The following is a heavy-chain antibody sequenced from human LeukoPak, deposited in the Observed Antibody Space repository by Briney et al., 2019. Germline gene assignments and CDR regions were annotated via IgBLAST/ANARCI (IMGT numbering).Heavy chain of an antibody. V-gene: IGHV1-18*01. D-gene: IGHD6-6*01. CDR3: ARGNEYSSSYYMDV. CDR1: GYTFTSCG. J-gene: IGHJ6*03. CDR2: ISGYSGNT. Sequence: ASVKVSCKASGYTFTSCGVSWVRQAPGQGLEWMGWISGYSGNTNYAQKLQGRVTMTTDTSTRTAYMELRSLTSDDTAVYYCARGNEYSSSYYMDVWGKGTTVTVSS.